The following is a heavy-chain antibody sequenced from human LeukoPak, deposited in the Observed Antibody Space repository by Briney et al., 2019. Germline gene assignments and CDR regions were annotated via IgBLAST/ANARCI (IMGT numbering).Heavy chain of an antibody. CDR3: ARAGIILRFLEWLSPYFDY. CDR2: ISSSGSTI. D-gene: IGHD3-3*01. V-gene: IGHV3-11*01. J-gene: IGHJ4*02. CDR1: GFTFSDYY. Sequence: GGSLRLSCAASGFTFSDYYMSWIRQAPGKGLEWVSYISSSGSTIYYADSVKGRFTISRDNAENSLYLQMNSLRAEDTAVYYCARAGIILRFLEWLSPYFDYWGQGTLVTVSS.